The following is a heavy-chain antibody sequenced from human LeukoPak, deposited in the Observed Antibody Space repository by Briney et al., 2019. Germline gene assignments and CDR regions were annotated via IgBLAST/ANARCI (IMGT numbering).Heavy chain of an antibody. J-gene: IGHJ4*02. Sequence: GESLKISCKGSGYSFTSYWIGWVRQMPGKGLEWMGIIYPGDSDTRYSPSFQGQVTISADKSISTAYLQWSSLKASDTAMYYCARREDSSGYYSYYFDYWGQGTLVTVSS. V-gene: IGHV5-51*01. CDR3: ARREDSSGYYSYYFDY. CDR1: GYSFTSYW. D-gene: IGHD3-22*01. CDR2: IYPGDSDT.